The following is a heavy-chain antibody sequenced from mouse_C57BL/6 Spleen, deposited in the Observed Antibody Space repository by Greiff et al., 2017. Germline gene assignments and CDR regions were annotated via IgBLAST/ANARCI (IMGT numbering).Heavy chain of an antibody. J-gene: IGHJ3*01. CDR3: AIDARNSADPMAY. D-gene: IGHD3-2*02. CDR2: IHPSDSDT. CDR1: GYTFTSYW. V-gene: IGHV1-74*01. Sequence: QVQLQQPGAELVKPGASVKVSCKASGYTFTSYWMHWVKQRPGQGLEWIGRIHPSDSDTNYNQKFKGKATLTVDKSSSTAYMQLSSLTSEDSAVYYCAIDARNSADPMAYWGQGTLVTVSA.